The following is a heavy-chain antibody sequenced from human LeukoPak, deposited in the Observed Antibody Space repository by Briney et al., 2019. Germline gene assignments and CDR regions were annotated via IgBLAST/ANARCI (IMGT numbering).Heavy chain of an antibody. Sequence: ASVKVSCKASGYTFTSYDINWVRQATGQGLEWMGWMNPNSGNTGYAQKFQGRVTMTRNTSISTAYMELSSLRSEDTAVYYCARSVVVPATDAFDIWGQGTTVTVSS. V-gene: IGHV1-8*01. CDR1: GYTFTSYD. D-gene: IGHD2-2*01. CDR2: MNPNSGNT. CDR3: ARSVVVPATDAFDI. J-gene: IGHJ3*02.